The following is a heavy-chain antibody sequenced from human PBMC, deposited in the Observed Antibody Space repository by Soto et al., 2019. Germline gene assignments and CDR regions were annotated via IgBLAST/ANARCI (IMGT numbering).Heavy chain of an antibody. D-gene: IGHD6-13*01. CDR1: GFSLSTSGVG. J-gene: IGHJ4*01. CDR2: IYWNDDK. CDR3: ALAGRIAAASRWGVYFDY. V-gene: IGHV2-5*01. Sequence: SGPTLVNPTQTLTLTCTFSGFSLSTSGVGVGWIRQPPGKALEWLALIYWNDDKRYSPSLKSRLTITKDTSKNQVVLTMTNMDPVDTATSYCALAGRIAAASRWGVYFDYWGHGTLVTVSS.